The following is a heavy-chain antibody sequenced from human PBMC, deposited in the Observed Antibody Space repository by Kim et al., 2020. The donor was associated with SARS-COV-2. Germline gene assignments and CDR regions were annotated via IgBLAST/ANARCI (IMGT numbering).Heavy chain of an antibody. CDR3: ASTSCLDSSGLLEDYYYYGMDV. CDR2: IIPIFGTA. J-gene: IGHJ6*02. CDR1: GGTFSSYA. Sequence: SVKVSCKASGGTFSSYAISWVRQAPGQGLEWMGGIIPIFGTANYAQKFQGRVTITADESTSTAYMELSSLRSEDTAVYYCASTSCLDSSGLLEDYYYYGMDVWGQGTTVTVSS. V-gene: IGHV1-69*13. D-gene: IGHD3-22*01.